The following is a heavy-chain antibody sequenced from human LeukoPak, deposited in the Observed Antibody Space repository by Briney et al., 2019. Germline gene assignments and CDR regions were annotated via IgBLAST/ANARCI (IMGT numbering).Heavy chain of an antibody. Sequence: GGSLRLSCAASGFTFSTYAMSWVRQGPGKGLEWVSGITNSGGGTYYADSVKGRFTITRDNSKTTLYLQMNGLRAEDTAVYYCAKDSTVSGSYYGMDIWGQGTTVTVSS. V-gene: IGHV3-23*01. CDR2: ITNSGGGT. CDR3: AKDSTVSGSYYGMDI. J-gene: IGHJ6*02. D-gene: IGHD3-3*01. CDR1: GFTFSTYA.